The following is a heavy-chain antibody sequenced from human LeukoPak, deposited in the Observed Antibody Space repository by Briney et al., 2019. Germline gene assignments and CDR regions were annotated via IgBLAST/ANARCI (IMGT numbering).Heavy chain of an antibody. Sequence: SETLSLTCTVSGGSISSSSYYWGWIRQPPGKGLEWTGSIYYSGSTYYNPSLKSRVTISVDTSKNQFSLKLSSVTAADTAVYYCARHGLTFDWLSEFDYWGQGTLVTVSS. D-gene: IGHD3-9*01. J-gene: IGHJ4*02. CDR3: ARHGLTFDWLSEFDY. V-gene: IGHV4-39*01. CDR1: GGSISSSSYY. CDR2: IYYSGST.